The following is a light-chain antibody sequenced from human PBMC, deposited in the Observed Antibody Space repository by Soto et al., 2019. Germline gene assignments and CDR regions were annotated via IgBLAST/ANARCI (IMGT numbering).Light chain of an antibody. CDR2: EVS. CDR3: SSYTSSSTYV. CDR1: SSDVGGYNY. Sequence: QSALTQPASVSGSPGQSITISCTGTSSDVGGYNYVSWYQQHPGKAPKLMTYEVSNRPSGVSNRFSCSKSGNTVSLTISGLQAEDEADYYCSSYTSSSTYVFGTGTKLTV. J-gene: IGLJ1*01. V-gene: IGLV2-14*01.